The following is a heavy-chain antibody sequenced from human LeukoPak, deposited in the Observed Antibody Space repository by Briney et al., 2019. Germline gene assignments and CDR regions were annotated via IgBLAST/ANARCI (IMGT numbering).Heavy chain of an antibody. CDR1: GFTFSIYW. CDR3: AKGPRPDITVAHTVEN. J-gene: IGHJ4*02. Sequence: GGSLRLSCAASGFTFSIYWMHWVRHAPGKGVVWVSRINSDGSSTSYADSVKGRFTISRDNSKNSLYLQMNSVRAEDTAVYYCAKGPRPDITVAHTVENWGQGTLVIVSS. CDR2: INSDGSST. D-gene: IGHD1-14*01. V-gene: IGHV3-74*01.